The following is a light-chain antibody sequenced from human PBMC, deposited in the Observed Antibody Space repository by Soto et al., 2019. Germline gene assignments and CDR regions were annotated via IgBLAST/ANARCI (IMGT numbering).Light chain of an antibody. Sequence: QSALTQPASASASPGQSVTIACTGTSIDVGYYNYVSRYQQPPGKAPKLLIYDVSKRPSGVPDRCSGSKSGRTASLTVSGLQAEDEGDYYCSSYAGSNYPYVFGTGTKVTV. CDR1: SIDVGYYNY. CDR3: SSYAGSNYPYV. CDR2: DVS. V-gene: IGLV2-8*01. J-gene: IGLJ1*01.